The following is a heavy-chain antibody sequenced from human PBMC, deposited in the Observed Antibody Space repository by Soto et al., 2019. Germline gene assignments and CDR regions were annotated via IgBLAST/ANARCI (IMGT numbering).Heavy chain of an antibody. CDR2: ISAYNVNT. CDR3: ARVVGSGSHYNQYNWFDP. V-gene: IGHV1-18*01. J-gene: IGHJ5*02. CDR1: GYTFTNYG. Sequence: QGQLVQSGAEVKKPGASVKGSCKASGYTFTNYGISWVRQDPGQGLEWIGWISAYNVNTKYAQKLQGRVTMTTDTATSTDYMELRSLRSDDTAGYCCARVVGSGSHYNQYNWFDPWGQGTLVTVSS. D-gene: IGHD3-10*01.